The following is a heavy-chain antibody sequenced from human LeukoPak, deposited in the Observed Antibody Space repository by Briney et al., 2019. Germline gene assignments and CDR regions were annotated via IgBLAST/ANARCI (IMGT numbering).Heavy chain of an antibody. V-gene: IGHV3-30*04. Sequence: GGSLRLSCAASGFTFSSYAMHWVGPAPGKGLDGVAVISYDGSKKYYADSVKGRFTISRDNSKNTMNRQMNSLRAEDTAVYYCARDLHSSSWYDMDVCGKGTTVTVTS. CDR2: ISYDGSKK. D-gene: IGHD6-13*01. J-gene: IGHJ6*03. CDR1: GFTFSSYA. CDR3: ARDLHSSSWYDMDV.